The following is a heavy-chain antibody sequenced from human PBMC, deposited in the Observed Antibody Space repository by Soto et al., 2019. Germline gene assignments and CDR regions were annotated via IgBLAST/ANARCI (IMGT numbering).Heavy chain of an antibody. CDR1: LFFLRDFR. D-gene: IGHD6-19*01. V-gene: IGHV3-33*01. CDR3: AIAMAGKWHPFEY. J-gene: IGHJ4*01. Sequence: SLRVSWIASLFFLRDFRRHWVLKNPVKLLEWLCVIWYDVSNTYQGDSVKGRFTMCRDISKNTLYLQMDSLRPEDTAVYYCAIAMAGKWHPFEYWGHGTLVTVSS. CDR2: IWYDVSNT.